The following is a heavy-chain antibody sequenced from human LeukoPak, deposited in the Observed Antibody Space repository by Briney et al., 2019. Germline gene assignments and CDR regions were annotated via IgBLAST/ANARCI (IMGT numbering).Heavy chain of an antibody. CDR1: GDSINSYY. Sequence: SETLSLTCSVSGDSINSYYWGWIRQPPGKGLEWIGYIYYSGSTNYNPPLKSRLTISVDTSKNQFSLKLSSVTAADTAVYYCARLTKRNDPFAIWGQGTMVTVSS. D-gene: IGHD1-14*01. V-gene: IGHV4-59*01. J-gene: IGHJ3*02. CDR2: IYYSGST. CDR3: ARLTKRNDPFAI.